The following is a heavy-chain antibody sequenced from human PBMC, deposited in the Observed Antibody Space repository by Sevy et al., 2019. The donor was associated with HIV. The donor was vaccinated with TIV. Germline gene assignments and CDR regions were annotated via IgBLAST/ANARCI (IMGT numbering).Heavy chain of an antibody. CDR2: ISYDGSNK. Sequence: GGSLRLSCAASGFTFSSYGMHWVRQAPGKGLEWVAVISYDGSNKYYADSVKGRFTITRDNSKNTLYLQMNSLRAEDTAVYYCAKGGLGDCWSGYYIPQYYFDYWGQGTLVTVSS. J-gene: IGHJ4*02. D-gene: IGHD3-3*01. CDR1: GFTFSSYG. CDR3: AKGGLGDCWSGYYIPQYYFDY. V-gene: IGHV3-30*18.